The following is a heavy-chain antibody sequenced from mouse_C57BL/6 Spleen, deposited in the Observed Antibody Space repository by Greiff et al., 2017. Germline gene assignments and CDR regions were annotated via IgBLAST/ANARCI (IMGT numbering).Heavy chain of an antibody. CDR1: GYTFTSYW. J-gene: IGHJ2*01. Sequence: VQLQQPGAELVMPGASVKLSCKASGYTFTSYWMHWVKQRPGQGLEWIGEIDPSDSYTNYNQKFKGKSTLTVDKSSSTAYMQLSSLTSEDSAVYYCAKLRRGAFDDWGQGTTLTVSS. CDR3: AKLRRGAFDD. V-gene: IGHV1-69*01. D-gene: IGHD2-12*01. CDR2: IDPSDSYT.